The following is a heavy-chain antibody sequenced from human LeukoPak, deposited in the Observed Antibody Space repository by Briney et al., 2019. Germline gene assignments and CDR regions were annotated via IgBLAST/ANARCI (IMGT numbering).Heavy chain of an antibody. V-gene: IGHV3-11*04. J-gene: IGHJ6*02. Sequence: GGSLRLSCAASGFTFSDYYMSWIRQAPGKGLEWVSYIRSSGSTIYYADSGKGRFTISRDNAKNSLYLQMDSLIAEDTAVYYCARDCLHCRGGRKSYYYYGMDVWGQGTKATVPS. CDR3: ARDCLHCRGGRKSYYYYGMDV. CDR1: GFTFSDYY. CDR2: IRSSGSTI. D-gene: IGHD2-15*01.